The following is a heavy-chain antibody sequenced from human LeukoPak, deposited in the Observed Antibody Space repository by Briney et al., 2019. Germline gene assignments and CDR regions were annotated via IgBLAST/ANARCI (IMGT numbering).Heavy chain of an antibody. J-gene: IGHJ4*02. CDR2: ISYDGSNK. V-gene: IGHV3-30*18. CDR1: GFTFSSYG. Sequence: GGSLRLSCAASGFTFSSYGMHWVRQAPGKGLEWVEVISYDGSNKYYADSVKGRFTISRDNSKNTLYLQMNSLRAEDTAVYYCAKDDGYWGQGTLVTVSS. CDR3: AKDDGY.